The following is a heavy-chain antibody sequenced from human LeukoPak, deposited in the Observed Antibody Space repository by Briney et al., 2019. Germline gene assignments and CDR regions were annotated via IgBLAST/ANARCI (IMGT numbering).Heavy chain of an antibody. J-gene: IGHJ5*02. V-gene: IGHV4-39*01. Sequence: PSETLSLTCTVSGGSISSSSYYWGWIRPPPGKGLEWIGSIYYSGSTYYNPSLKSRVTISVDTSKNQFSLKLSSVTAADTAVYYCARLDVVVVAATSWGQGTLVTVSS. CDR3: ARLDVVVVAATS. CDR2: IYYSGST. D-gene: IGHD2-15*01. CDR1: GGSISSSSYY.